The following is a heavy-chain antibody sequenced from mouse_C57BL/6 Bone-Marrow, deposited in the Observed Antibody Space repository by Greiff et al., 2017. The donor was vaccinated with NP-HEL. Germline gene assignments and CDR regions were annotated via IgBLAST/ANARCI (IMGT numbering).Heavy chain of an antibody. D-gene: IGHD4-1*01. CDR3: ARESLLGAMDY. V-gene: IGHV1-63*01. CDR1: GYTFTNYW. Sequence: QVQLQQSGAELVRPGTSVKMSCKASGYTFTNYWIGWAKQRPGHGLEWIGDIYPGGGYTNYNEKFKGKATLTADKSSSTAYMQFSSLTSEDSAIYYCARESLLGAMDYWGQGTSVTASS. J-gene: IGHJ4*01. CDR2: IYPGGGYT.